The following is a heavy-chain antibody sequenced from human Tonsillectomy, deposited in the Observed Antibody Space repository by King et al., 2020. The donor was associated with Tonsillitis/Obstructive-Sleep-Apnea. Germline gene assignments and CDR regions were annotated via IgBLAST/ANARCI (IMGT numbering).Heavy chain of an antibody. V-gene: IGHV4-39*01. Sequence: QLQESGPGLVKPSETLSLTCTVSGGSISSSSYYWGWIRQPPGKGLEWIGCIYYSGSTYYNPSLKSRVTISVDTSKNQFSLKLSSVTAADTAVYYCARYDGFGELSYYFDYWGQGTLVTVSS. D-gene: IGHD3-10*01. CDR1: GGSISSSSYY. J-gene: IGHJ4*02. CDR3: ARYDGFGELSYYFDY. CDR2: IYYSGST.